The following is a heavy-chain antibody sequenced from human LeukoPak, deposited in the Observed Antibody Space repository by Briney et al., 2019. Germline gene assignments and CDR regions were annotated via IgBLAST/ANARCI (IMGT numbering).Heavy chain of an antibody. CDR3: ARDGQPSIDSNWGKYRFSYYGMDV. CDR2: ISGSGGST. V-gene: IGHV3-23*01. Sequence: GGSLRLSCAASGFTFSSYAMSWVRQAPGKGLEWVSAISGSGGSTYYADSVKGRFTISRDNSKNTLYLQMNSLGAEDTAVYFCARDGQPSIDSNWGKYRFSYYGMDVWGQGTTVTVSS. J-gene: IGHJ6*02. D-gene: IGHD3-16*02. CDR1: GFTFSSYA.